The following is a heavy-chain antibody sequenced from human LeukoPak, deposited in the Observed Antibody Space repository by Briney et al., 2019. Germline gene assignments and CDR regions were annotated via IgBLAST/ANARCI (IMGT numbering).Heavy chain of an antibody. CDR2: IYTSGST. D-gene: IGHD2-2*01. J-gene: IGHJ5*02. V-gene: IGHV4-4*07. CDR1: GGSISSYY. CDR3: ARDAIVVVPAAMGGYNWFDP. Sequence: SETLSLTCTVSGGSISSYYWSWIRQPAGKGLEWIGRIYTSGSTNYNPSLKSRVTMSVDTSKNQFSLKLSSVTAADTAVYYCARDAIVVVPAAMGGYNWFDPWGQGTLVTVSS.